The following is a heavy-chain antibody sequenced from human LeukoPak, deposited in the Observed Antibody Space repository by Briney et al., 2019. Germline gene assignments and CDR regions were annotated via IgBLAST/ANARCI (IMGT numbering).Heavy chain of an antibody. CDR1: GASISSYY. D-gene: IGHD4-23*01. J-gene: IGHJ3*02. CDR2: IYYSGST. Sequence: PSETLSLTCTVSGASISSYYWSWIRQPPGKGLEWIGYIYYSGSTNYNPSPKSRVTISVDTSKNQFSLKLSSVTAADTAVYYCARHQRGNSDAFDIWGQGTMVTVSS. V-gene: IGHV4-59*01. CDR3: ARHQRGNSDAFDI.